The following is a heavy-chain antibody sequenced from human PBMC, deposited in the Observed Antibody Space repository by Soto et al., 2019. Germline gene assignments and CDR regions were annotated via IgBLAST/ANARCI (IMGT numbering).Heavy chain of an antibody. CDR1: GGSISSSSYY. V-gene: IGHV4-39*01. J-gene: IGHJ4*02. D-gene: IGHD1-1*01. Sequence: QLQLQESGPGLVKPSETLSLTCTVSGGSISSSSYYWGWIRQPPGKGLEWIGSIYYSGSTYYNPSLKSRVTISVDTSKNQFSLKLSSVTAADTAVYYCARLQTGTTSQADYWGQGTLVTVSS. CDR2: IYYSGST. CDR3: ARLQTGTTSQADY.